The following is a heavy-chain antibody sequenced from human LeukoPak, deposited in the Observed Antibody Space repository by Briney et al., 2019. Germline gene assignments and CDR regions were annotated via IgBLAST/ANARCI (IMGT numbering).Heavy chain of an antibody. V-gene: IGHV4-39*01. CDR1: RGSISSSSYY. CDR3: ARHRIRYIVATAVDY. J-gene: IGHJ4*02. CDR2: IYYSGRT. Sequence: PSETLSLTRTLSRGSISSSSYYWGWIRHPPGKGLEWMGSIYYSGRTYYNPSLKSRVTISVDTSKNQFSLKLSSVTAADTAVYYCARHRIRYIVATAVDYWGQGTLVTVSS. D-gene: IGHD5-12*01.